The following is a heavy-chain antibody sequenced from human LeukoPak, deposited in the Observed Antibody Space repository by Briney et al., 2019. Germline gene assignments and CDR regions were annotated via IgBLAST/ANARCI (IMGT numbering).Heavy chain of an antibody. CDR2: INPNSGGT. CDR3: ARASHRNWFDP. Sequence: ASVRVSCKASGSTFTDYYMHWVRQAPGQGLEWMGWINPNSGGTNYAQKFQGRVTMTRDTSISTAYMELSRLRSDDTAVYYCARASHRNWFDPWGQGTLVTVSS. V-gene: IGHV1-2*02. CDR1: GSTFTDYY. J-gene: IGHJ5*02.